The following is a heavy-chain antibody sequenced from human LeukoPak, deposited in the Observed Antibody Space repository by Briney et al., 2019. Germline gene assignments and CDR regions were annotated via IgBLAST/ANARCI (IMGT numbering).Heavy chain of an antibody. V-gene: IGHV3-20*04. CDR2: INRNGQST. J-gene: IGHJ4*02. CDR1: GYSFDAHG. Sequence: GGSLRLSCAASGYSFDAHGMSWVRQAPGKGLEWVSGINRNGQSTAYADSVKGRFTISRDNAKNSLYLQMNSVGAEDTALYFCAGDISIFALEDWGQGTLVTVS. D-gene: IGHD3-3*01. CDR3: AGDISIFALED.